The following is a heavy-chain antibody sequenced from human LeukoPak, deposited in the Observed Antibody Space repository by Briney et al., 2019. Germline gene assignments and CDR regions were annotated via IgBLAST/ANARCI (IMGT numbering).Heavy chain of an antibody. Sequence: ASVKVSCKASGYTFTGYYIHWVRQAPGQGLEWMGWINPNSGGTNYAQKFQGRVTMTRDTSISTAYMELSRLRSDDTAVYYCARVARYCSSTSCYGDGFDYWGQGTLVTVSS. J-gene: IGHJ4*02. CDR3: ARVARYCSSTSCYGDGFDY. CDR2: INPNSGGT. D-gene: IGHD2-2*01. V-gene: IGHV1-2*02. CDR1: GYTFTGYY.